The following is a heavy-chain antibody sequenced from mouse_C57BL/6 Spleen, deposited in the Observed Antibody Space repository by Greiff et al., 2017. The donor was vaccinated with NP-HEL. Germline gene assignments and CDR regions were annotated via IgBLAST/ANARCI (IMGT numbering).Heavy chain of an antibody. J-gene: IGHJ2*01. CDR2: IDPSDSYT. D-gene: IGHD2-5*01. Sequence: VQLQQSGAELVMPGASVKLSCKASGYTFTSYWMHWVKQRPGQGLEWIGEIDPSDSYTNYNQKFKGKSTLTVDKSSSTAYMQLSSLTSEDSAVYYCARWGSNYGDYWGQGTTLTVSS. CDR3: ARWGSNYGDY. CDR1: GYTFTSYW. V-gene: IGHV1-69*01.